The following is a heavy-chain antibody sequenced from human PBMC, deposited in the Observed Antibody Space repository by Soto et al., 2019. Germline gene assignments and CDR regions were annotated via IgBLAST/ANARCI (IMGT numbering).Heavy chain of an antibody. D-gene: IGHD4-17*01. J-gene: IGHJ4*02. CDR3: ARAPPNDYGDYYDY. CDR2: IIPIFGTA. V-gene: IGHV1-69*13. CDR1: GGTFSSYA. Sequence: GASVKVSCKASGGTFSSYAISWVRQAPGQGLEWMGGIIPIFGTANYAQKFQGRVTITADESTSTAYMELSSLRSEDTAVYCCARAPPNDYGDYYDYWGQGTLVTVSS.